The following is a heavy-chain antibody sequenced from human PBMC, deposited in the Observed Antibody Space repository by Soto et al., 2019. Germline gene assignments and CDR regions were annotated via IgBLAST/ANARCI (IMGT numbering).Heavy chain of an antibody. D-gene: IGHD3-22*01. CDR2: IYHSGST. V-gene: IGHV4-34*01. CDR1: GGSGGSFSGYY. J-gene: IGHJ6*02. CDR3: ARHNYDSSGYSHYYYGMDV. Sequence: PSETLSLTCAVYGGSGGSFSGYYWSWIRQPPGKGLEWIGEIYHSGSTHYNPSLKSRVTISVDTSKNQFSLKLSSVTAADTAVYYCARHNYDSSGYSHYYYGMDVWGQGTTVTVSS.